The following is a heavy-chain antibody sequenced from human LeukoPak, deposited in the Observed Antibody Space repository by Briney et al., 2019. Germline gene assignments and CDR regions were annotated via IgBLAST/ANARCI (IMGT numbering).Heavy chain of an antibody. CDR3: ARDEGIAAAGTWLAY. D-gene: IGHD6-13*01. V-gene: IGHV1-18*01. J-gene: IGHJ4*02. Sequence: GASVKVCCKASGYTFTSYGISWVRQAPGQGLEWMGWISAYNGNTNYAQKLQGRVTMTTDTSTSTAYMELRSLRSDDTAVYYCARDEGIAAAGTWLAYWGQGTLVTVSS. CDR1: GYTFTSYG. CDR2: ISAYNGNT.